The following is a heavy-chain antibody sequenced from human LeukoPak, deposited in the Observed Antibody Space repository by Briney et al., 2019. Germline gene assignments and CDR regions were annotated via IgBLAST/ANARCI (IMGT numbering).Heavy chain of an antibody. J-gene: IGHJ2*01. CDR1: GYTFTSYG. Sequence: ASVKVSCKASGYTFTSYGISWVRQAPGQGLEWMGWISPYNGNTNYAQQLQGRVTMTTDTSTSTAYVELRSLRSDDTAVYYCARAYCSSTSCPTARYWYFDLWGRGTLVSVSS. D-gene: IGHD2-2*01. V-gene: IGHV1-18*04. CDR3: ARAYCSSTSCPTARYWYFDL. CDR2: ISPYNGNT.